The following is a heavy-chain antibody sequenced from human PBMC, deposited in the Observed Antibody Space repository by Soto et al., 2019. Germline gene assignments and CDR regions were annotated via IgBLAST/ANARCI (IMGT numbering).Heavy chain of an antibody. V-gene: IGHV4-39*01. CDR3: ATHIVVVVAATQPDWFDP. CDR2: IYYSGST. D-gene: IGHD2-15*01. Sequence: XESLSLTGAVSGGSISSSRYYWGWIRQPPGKVLEWIGSIYYSGSTYYNPSLKSRVTISVDTSKNQFSLKLSSVTAADTAVYYCATHIVVVVAATQPDWFDPWGQGALVTVSS. CDR1: GGSISSSRYY. J-gene: IGHJ5*02.